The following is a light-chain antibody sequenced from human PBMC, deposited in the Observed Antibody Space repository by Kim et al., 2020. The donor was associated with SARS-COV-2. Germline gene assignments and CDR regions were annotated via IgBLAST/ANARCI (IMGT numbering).Light chain of an antibody. Sequence: EIVLTQSPGTLSFSPGERATLSCRASQTVSANYLAWYQHKPGQAPRLLVYAASTRATGIPDRFSGSGSGTDFTLTISRLEPEDFALYYCQQYSGSPWTCGQGTKVDIK. CDR1: QTVSANY. J-gene: IGKJ1*01. CDR2: AAS. V-gene: IGKV3-20*01. CDR3: QQYSGSPWT.